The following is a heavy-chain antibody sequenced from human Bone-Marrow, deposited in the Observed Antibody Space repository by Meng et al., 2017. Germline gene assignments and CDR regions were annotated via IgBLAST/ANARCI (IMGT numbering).Heavy chain of an antibody. CDR2: IDPGTGGT. D-gene: IGHD6-13*01. J-gene: IGHJ4*02. CDR1: GYTFTDYC. V-gene: IGHV1-2*06. Sequence: HVWLLQSGAEVKDPGASVKVSFHPFGYTFTDYCLQWVRQSPGQGLEWMGRIDPGTGGTQYAQNFQGRVTMTRDTSISTTYMELSRLRSDDTAVYYCVRDEDISAAGKLFGDYWGQGTLVTVSS. CDR3: VRDEDISAAGKLFGDY.